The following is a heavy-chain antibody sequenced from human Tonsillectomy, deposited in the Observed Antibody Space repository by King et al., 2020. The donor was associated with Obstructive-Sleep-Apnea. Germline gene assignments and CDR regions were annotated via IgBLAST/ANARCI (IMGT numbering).Heavy chain of an antibody. CDR3: ARDGYHYYGMDV. V-gene: IGHV1-69*04. Sequence: VQLVQSGAEVRNPGSSVKVSCKASGGTFSSYSISWVRQAPGQGLEWMGGIIPVLGIADSAQKFQGRVTITADKSTSTAYMELSSLRSEDTAVYYCARDGYHYYGMDVWGQGTTVTVSS. J-gene: IGHJ6*02. CDR1: GGTFSSYS. CDR2: IIPVLGIA.